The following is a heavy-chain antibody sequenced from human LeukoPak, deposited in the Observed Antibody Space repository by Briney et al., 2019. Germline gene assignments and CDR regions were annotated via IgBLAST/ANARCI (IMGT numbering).Heavy chain of an antibody. CDR2: IYYTGST. J-gene: IGHJ3*02. D-gene: IGHD3-22*01. CDR3: ARRVVVVTANDKSDVFDM. V-gene: IGHV4-59*02. Sequence: SETLSPTCTVSGGSVSSYYWNWIRQSPGEGLEWIGYIYYTGSTKYNPSLESRVTISLDTSKNQFSLKLSSVTAADTAVYYCARRVVVVTANDKSDVFDMWGQGTVVTVSS. CDR1: GGSVSSYY.